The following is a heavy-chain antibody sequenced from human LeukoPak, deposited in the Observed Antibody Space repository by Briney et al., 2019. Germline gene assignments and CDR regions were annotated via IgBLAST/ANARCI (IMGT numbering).Heavy chain of an antibody. V-gene: IGHV4-34*01. CDR2: INHSGST. Sequence: SETLSLTCAVYGGSFSGYYWSWIRQPPGKGLEWIGEINHSGSTNYNPSLKSRVTISVDTSKNQFSLKLSSVTAADTAVYYCASLYCSSTSCGYFDYWGQGTLVTVSS. D-gene: IGHD2-2*01. J-gene: IGHJ4*02. CDR1: GGSFSGYY. CDR3: ASLYCSSTSCGYFDY.